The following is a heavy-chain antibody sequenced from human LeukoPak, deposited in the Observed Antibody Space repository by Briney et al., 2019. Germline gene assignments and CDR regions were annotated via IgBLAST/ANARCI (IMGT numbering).Heavy chain of an antibody. CDR2: IHNDGST. V-gene: IGHV3-53*01. J-gene: IGHJ4*02. CDR1: GFIVSSTY. CDR3: ASLARDY. D-gene: IGHD3-3*02. Sequence: GGSLRLSCEVSGFIVSSTYMTWVRQAPGKGLEWVSVIHNDGSTYHADSVKGRFTISRDNSKNTLYLQMNSLRVEDTAAYYCASLARDYSGQGTLVTVSS.